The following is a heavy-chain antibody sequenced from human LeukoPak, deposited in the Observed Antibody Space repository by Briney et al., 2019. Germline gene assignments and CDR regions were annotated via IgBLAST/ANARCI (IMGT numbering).Heavy chain of an antibody. J-gene: IGHJ4*02. CDR1: GFTFSSYA. D-gene: IGHD5-18*01. V-gene: IGHV3-23*01. Sequence: GGTLRLSCAASGFTFSSYAMSWVRQAPGKGLEWVSAISGSGGSTYYADSVKGRFTISRDNSKNTLNLQMNSLRAEDTAVYYCAKGTRTGHIYGYFDYWGQGTLVTVSS. CDR3: AKGTRTGHIYGYFDY. CDR2: ISGSGGST.